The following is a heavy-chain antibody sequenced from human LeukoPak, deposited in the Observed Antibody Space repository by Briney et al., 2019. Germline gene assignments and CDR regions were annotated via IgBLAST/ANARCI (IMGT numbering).Heavy chain of an antibody. J-gene: IGHJ4*02. CDR1: GFTFSSDW. CDR2: IKQDGSEN. V-gene: IGHV3-7*05. CDR3: AKYRLQFQPNFDY. D-gene: IGHD2-21*01. Sequence: GGSLRLSCAAPGFTFSSDWMSWVRQAPGKGLEWVANIKQDGSENYYVDSVKGRFTISRDNAKNSLCLQMNSLRAEDTAVYYCAKYRLQFQPNFDYWGQGTLVTVSS.